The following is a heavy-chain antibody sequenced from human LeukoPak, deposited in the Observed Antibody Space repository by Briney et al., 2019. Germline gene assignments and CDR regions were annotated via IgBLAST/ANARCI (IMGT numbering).Heavy chain of an antibody. CDR3: ARAPTYSSSSGSWFDP. D-gene: IGHD6-13*01. CDR2: IYYSGST. J-gene: IGHJ5*02. V-gene: IGHV4-59*01. CDR1: AGSISSYY. Sequence: PSETLSLTCTVSAGSISSYYWSWIRQPPGKGLEWNGYIYYSGSTNYNPSLKSRVTISVDTSKNQFSLKLSSVTATDTAVYYCARAPTYSSSSGSWFDPWGQGTLVTVSS.